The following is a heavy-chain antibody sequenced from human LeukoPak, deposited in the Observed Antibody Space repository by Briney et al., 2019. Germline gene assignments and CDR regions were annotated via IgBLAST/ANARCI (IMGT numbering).Heavy chain of an antibody. CDR3: ARIHRYCSGGACYVLDN. CDR2: VYYSGST. Sequence: SETLSLTCVVSGGSVSGYYWGWIRQPPGRGLEWIGYVYYSGSTNYNPSFKSRITISVDTSRNQFSLQLSSVTAADTAVYYCARIHRYCSGGACYVLDNWGQGTLVAVTS. V-gene: IGHV4-59*02. J-gene: IGHJ4*02. D-gene: IGHD2-15*01. CDR1: GGSVSGYY.